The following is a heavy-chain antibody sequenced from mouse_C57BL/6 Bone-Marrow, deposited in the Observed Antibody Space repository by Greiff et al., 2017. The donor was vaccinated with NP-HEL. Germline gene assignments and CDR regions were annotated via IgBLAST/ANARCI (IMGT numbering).Heavy chain of an antibody. CDR2: IRSKSNNYAT. CDR1: GFSFNTYA. V-gene: IGHV10-1*01. CDR3: VRGDSSGQFAY. J-gene: IGHJ3*01. D-gene: IGHD3-2*02. Sequence: EVQVVESGGGLVQPKGSLKLSCAASGFSFNTYAMNWVRQAPGKGLEWVARIRSKSNNYATYYADSVKDRFTISRDDSESMLYLQMNNMKTEDTARDYCVRGDSSGQFAYWGQGTLVTVSA.